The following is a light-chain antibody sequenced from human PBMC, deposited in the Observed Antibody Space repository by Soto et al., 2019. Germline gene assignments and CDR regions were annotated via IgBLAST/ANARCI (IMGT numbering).Light chain of an antibody. CDR2: EVS. Sequence: QSALTQPPSASGSPGQSVTISCTGTSSDVGGYNYVSWYQQHPGKAPKLMIYEVSKRPSGVPDRFSGSKSGNTASLTVSGLQAEDEADYYCSSYAGSNIEVVFGGGTKLTVL. CDR1: SSDVGGYNY. CDR3: SSYAGSNIEVV. J-gene: IGLJ2*01. V-gene: IGLV2-8*01.